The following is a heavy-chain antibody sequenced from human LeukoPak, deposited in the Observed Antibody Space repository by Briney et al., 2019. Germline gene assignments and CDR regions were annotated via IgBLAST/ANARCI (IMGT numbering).Heavy chain of an antibody. CDR3: ARDRGRGVGQGYYGMDV. Sequence: GGSLRLSCAASGFTLGSYAIHWVRQAPGQGLEWVAVISYDGSDKVYSDSVKGRLTISRDDSKNTLYLQMNSLREEDTAVYYCARDRGRGVGQGYYGMDVWGQGTTVTVSS. CDR2: ISYDGSDK. D-gene: IGHD3-16*01. J-gene: IGHJ6*02. CDR1: GFTLGSYA. V-gene: IGHV3-30*04.